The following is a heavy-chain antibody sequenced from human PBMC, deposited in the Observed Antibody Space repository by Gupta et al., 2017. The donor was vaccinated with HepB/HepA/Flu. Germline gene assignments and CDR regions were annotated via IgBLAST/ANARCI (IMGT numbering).Heavy chain of an antibody. CDR3: ARAVWFGELSEGMDV. CDR2: ISSSSSYI. D-gene: IGHD3-10*01. J-gene: IGHJ6*02. V-gene: IGHV3-21*01. Sequence: EVQLVESGGGLVKPGGSLRLSCAASGFTFSSYSMNWVRQAPGKGLEWVSSISSSSSYIYYADSVKGRFTISRDNAKNSLYLQMKRLRAEDTAVYYCARAVWFGELSEGMDVWGQGTTVTVSS. CDR1: GFTFSSYS.